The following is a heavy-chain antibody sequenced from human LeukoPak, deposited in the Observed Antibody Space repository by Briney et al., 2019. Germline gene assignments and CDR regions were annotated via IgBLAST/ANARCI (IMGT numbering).Heavy chain of an antibody. Sequence: SETLSLTCVVYGGSFSDYYWSWIRQPPGKGLEWIGEINHSGTTNYNPSLKSRVTISVDTSKNQFSLKLSSVTAADTAVYYCARHREYCSSTSCYSLFDDWGQGTLVTVSS. CDR1: GGSFSDYY. V-gene: IGHV4-34*01. CDR3: ARHREYCSSTSCYSLFDD. J-gene: IGHJ4*02. CDR2: INHSGTT. D-gene: IGHD2-2*02.